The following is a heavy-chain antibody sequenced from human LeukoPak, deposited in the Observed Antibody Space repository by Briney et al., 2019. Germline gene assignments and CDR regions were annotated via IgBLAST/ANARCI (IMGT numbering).Heavy chain of an antibody. CDR3: ASLDTAAIRTGGY. V-gene: IGHV3-48*04. J-gene: IGHJ4*02. Sequence: GGSLRLSCAASGFTFSSYSMNWVRQAPGKGLEWVSYISSSSSTIYYADSVKGRFTISRDSARNSLYLQMTSLKADDTAVYYCASLDTAAIRTGGYWGQGTLVTVSS. D-gene: IGHD5-18*01. CDR2: ISSSSSTI. CDR1: GFTFSSYS.